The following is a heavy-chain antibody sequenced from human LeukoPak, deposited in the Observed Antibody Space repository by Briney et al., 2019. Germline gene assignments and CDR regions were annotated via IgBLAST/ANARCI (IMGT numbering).Heavy chain of an antibody. CDR3: ARSRESFGVIIPSWFDP. CDR2: IYYGGST. V-gene: IGHV4-59*08. Sequence: SETLSLTCTVSGGSISSYYGSWIRQPPEKGLEWIGYIYYGGSTNYNPSLKSRVTISVDTSKNQFSLKLSSVIAADTAVYYCARSRESFGVIIPSWFDPWGQGFLVTVSS. CDR1: GGSISSYY. D-gene: IGHD3-3*01. J-gene: IGHJ5*02.